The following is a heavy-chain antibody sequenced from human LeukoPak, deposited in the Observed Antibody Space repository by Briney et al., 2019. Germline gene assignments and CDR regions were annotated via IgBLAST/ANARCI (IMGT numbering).Heavy chain of an antibody. CDR1: GGSFSGYY. J-gene: IGHJ6*03. CDR2: INHSGST. D-gene: IGHD3-10*01. CDR3: ARLLYYGSGSYYLTYYYYMDV. V-gene: IGHV4-34*01. Sequence: SETLSLTCAVYGGSFSGYYWSWIRQPPGKGLEWIGEINHSGSTNYNPSLKSRVTISVDTSKNQFSLKLSSVTAADTAVYYCARLLYYGSGSYYLTYYYYMDVWGKGTTVTISS.